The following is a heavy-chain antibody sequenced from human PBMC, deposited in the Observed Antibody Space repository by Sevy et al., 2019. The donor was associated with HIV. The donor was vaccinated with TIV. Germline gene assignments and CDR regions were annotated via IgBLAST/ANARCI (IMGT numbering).Heavy chain of an antibody. CDR3: PKNSGWSYYYYYYGMDV. D-gene: IGHD6-19*01. V-gene: IGHV4-34*01. CDR1: GGSFSGYY. CDR2: INHSGST. Sequence: SETLSLTCAVYGGSFSGYYWSWIRQPPGKGLEWIGEINHSGSTNYNPSLKSRVTISVDTSKNQFSLKLSSVTAADTAVYYCPKNSGWSYYYYYYGMDVWGQGTTVTVSS. J-gene: IGHJ6*02.